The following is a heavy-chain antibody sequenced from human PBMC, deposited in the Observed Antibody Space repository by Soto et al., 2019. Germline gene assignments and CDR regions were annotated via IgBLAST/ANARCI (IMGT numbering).Heavy chain of an antibody. CDR2: IKQDGSEK. Sequence: GGSLRLSCAASGFTFSSYWMSWVRQAPGKGLEWVANIKQDGSEKYYVDSVKGRFTISRDNAKNSLYLQMNSLRAEDTAVYYCARVSVLGGDYDAFDIWGQGTMVTVSS. CDR1: GFTFSSYW. J-gene: IGHJ3*02. D-gene: IGHD4-17*01. V-gene: IGHV3-7*01. CDR3: ARVSVLGGDYDAFDI.